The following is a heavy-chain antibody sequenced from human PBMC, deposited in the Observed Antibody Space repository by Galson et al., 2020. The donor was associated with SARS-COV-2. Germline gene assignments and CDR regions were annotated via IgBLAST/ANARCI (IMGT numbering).Heavy chain of an antibody. CDR2: FSHDGVT. V-gene: IGHV4-59*01. CDR1: GDSTSGSS. Sequence: SETLSLTCTVSGDSTSGSSWSWIRQPPGKGLEWMGYFSHDGVTKYNPSFESRLTMSVDTSKNHFSLKVSSVTAADTAVYYCARHSGAGSYPLDCWGQGTLVIVSS. D-gene: IGHD3-10*01. J-gene: IGHJ4*02. CDR3: ARHSGAGSYPLDC.